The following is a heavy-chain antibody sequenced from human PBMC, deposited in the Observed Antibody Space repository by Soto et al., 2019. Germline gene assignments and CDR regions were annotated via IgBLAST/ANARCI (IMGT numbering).Heavy chain of an antibody. Sequence: DVQLVESGGGLVQPGRSLRLSCAASGFTFDDYAMHWVRQAPGKGLEWVSGISWNSGSIGYADSVKGRFTISRDNAKNSLYLQMYTLRAEDTALYYCAKWDDYGDRKEAFDIWGQGTMVTVSS. CDR3: AKWDDYGDRKEAFDI. J-gene: IGHJ3*02. CDR1: GFTFDDYA. CDR2: ISWNSGSI. D-gene: IGHD4-17*01. V-gene: IGHV3-9*01.